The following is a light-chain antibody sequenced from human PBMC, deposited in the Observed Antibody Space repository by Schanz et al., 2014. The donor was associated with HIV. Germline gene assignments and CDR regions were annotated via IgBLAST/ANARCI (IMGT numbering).Light chain of an antibody. CDR1: SSDVGGYNY. V-gene: IGLV2-14*03. CDR3: TSYAGSNNVV. Sequence: QSALTQPASVSGSPGQSITIPCTGTSSDVGGYNYVAWYQQHPGKAPKLMIYDVSDRPSGVPDRFSGSKSGNTASLTISGLQAEDEADYYCTSYAGSNNVVFGGGTKLTVL. J-gene: IGLJ2*01. CDR2: DVS.